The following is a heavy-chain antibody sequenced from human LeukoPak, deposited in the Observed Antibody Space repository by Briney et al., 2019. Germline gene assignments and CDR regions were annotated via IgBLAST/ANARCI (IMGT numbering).Heavy chain of an antibody. J-gene: IGHJ4*02. CDR3: ARDSSGYQ. V-gene: IGHV3-7*01. CDR1: GFTFSTYW. D-gene: IGHD3-22*01. CDR2: IKEDGSEK. Sequence: GGSLRLSCAASGFTFSTYWMSWVRQAPGKGLEWVANIKEDGSEKYYGDSVKGRFTISRDNAKNSLYLQMNGLRAEDTAVYYCARDSSGYQWGQGTLVTVSS.